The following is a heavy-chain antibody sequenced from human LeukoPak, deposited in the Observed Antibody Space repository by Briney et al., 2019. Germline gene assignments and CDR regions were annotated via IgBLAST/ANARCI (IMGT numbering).Heavy chain of an antibody. J-gene: IGHJ3*02. Sequence: SETLSLTCSVSGGSISSYYWGWIRQPPGKGLEWIGSVYYSGSTYYNPSLKSRVTISVDTSKNQFSLKLSSVTAADTAMYYCAREYDFWRGYSVGHDDAFDIWGQGTMVTVSS. CDR3: AREYDFWRGYSVGHDDAFDI. CDR1: GGSISSYY. D-gene: IGHD3-3*01. V-gene: IGHV4-39*07. CDR2: VYYSGST.